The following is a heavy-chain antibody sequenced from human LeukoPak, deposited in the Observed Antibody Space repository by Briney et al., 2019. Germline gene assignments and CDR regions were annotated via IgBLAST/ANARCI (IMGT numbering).Heavy chain of an antibody. J-gene: IGHJ3*02. CDR3: AKSRAGIYDALHI. CDR1: GFTISSFA. CDR2: IISRGDT. Sequence: GGPLRLSCAASGFTISSFAMTWVRQAPGKGLEWVSTIISRGDTYYADSVKGRSTISRDNSKGTVYLQIDGLRAEDTAVYYCAKSRAGIYDALHIWGQGTKVIVSS. V-gene: IGHV3-23*01.